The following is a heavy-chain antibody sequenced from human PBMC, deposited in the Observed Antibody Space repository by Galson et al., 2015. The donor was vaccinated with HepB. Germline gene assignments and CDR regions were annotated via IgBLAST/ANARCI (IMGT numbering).Heavy chain of an antibody. CDR3: ARGAVVVAVGATENNWFDP. CDR2: TSPHNRYT. D-gene: IGHD2-15*01. V-gene: IGHV1-18*01. Sequence: SVKVSCKASGYTFSSYSITWVRQAPGQGLEWVEWTSPHNRYTNYAQNFQGRVTMTTDTSTNTAYMELRGLRSDDTAIYYCARGAVVVAVGATENNWFDPWGRGTLVTVSS. J-gene: IGHJ5*02. CDR1: GYTFSSYS.